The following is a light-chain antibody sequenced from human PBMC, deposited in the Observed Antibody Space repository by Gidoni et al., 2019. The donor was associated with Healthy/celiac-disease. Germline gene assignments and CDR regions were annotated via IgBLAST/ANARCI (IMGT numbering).Light chain of an antibody. CDR2: LNSDGSH. CDR3: QTWGTGFWV. Sequence: HSSYAIAWHQQQPEKGPRYWMKLNSDGSHSKGDGIPDRFSGSSSGAERYLTISSLQSEDEADYYCQTWGTGFWVFGGGTKLPVL. CDR1: HSSYA. V-gene: IGLV4-69*01. J-gene: IGLJ3*02.